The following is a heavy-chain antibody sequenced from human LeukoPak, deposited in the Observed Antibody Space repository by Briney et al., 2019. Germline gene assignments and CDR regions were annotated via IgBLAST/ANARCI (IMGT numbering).Heavy chain of an antibody. D-gene: IGHD6-19*01. CDR2: ISGSAGST. CDR1: GFTFSGYG. CDR3: AKDVVSSGWYGGYFDF. J-gene: IGHJ4*02. V-gene: IGHV3-23*01. Sequence: GGSLRLSCDASGFTFSGYGMHWVRQAPGKGLEWVSAISGSAGSTYYADSVKGRFTISRDNSKNTLFLQMSSLRAEDTAIYYCAKDVVSSGWYGGYFDFWGQGALVTVSS.